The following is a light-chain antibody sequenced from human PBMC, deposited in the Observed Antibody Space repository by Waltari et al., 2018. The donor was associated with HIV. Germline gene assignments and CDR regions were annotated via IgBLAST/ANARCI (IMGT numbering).Light chain of an antibody. J-gene: IGLJ3*02. CDR1: SSNIGSNT. CDR2: NNN. CDR3: AAWDDSLNGWV. Sequence: QSVLTQPPSASGTPGQRVTISCSGSSSNIGSNTVSWYQQPPGTAPKLLIYNNNRRPSGVLERCSCSKSGTSASLAISGLQSEDEADYYCAAWDDSLNGWVFGGGTKLTVL. V-gene: IGLV1-44*01.